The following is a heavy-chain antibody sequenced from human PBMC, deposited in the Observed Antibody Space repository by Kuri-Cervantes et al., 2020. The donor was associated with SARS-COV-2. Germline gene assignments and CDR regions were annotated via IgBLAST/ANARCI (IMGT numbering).Heavy chain of an antibody. CDR1: GFTFSNYV. J-gene: IGHJ4*02. CDR2: IRNKDKNYNT. Sequence: GESLKISCVASGFTFSNYVIHWVRQAPGKGLEWVGRIRNKDKNYNTEYAAYVKGRFTISRDDSKNLLYLQMNSLKTEDTAVYYCDRGARYYEYSGSYSPLDYWGQGALVTVSS. CDR3: DRGARYYEYSGSYSPLDY. V-gene: IGHV3-72*01. D-gene: IGHD5-12*01.